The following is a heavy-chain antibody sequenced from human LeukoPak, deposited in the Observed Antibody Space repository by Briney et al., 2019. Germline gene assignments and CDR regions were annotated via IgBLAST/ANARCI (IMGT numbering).Heavy chain of an antibody. V-gene: IGHV4-34*01. Sequence: PSETLSLTCAVYGGSFSGYYWSWIRQPPGKGLEWIGEINHSGSANYNPSLKSRVTISVDTSKNQFSLKLSSVTAADTAVYYGARGRLLWLPYWYFDLWGRGTLVTVSS. CDR3: ARGRLLWLPYWYFDL. J-gene: IGHJ2*01. D-gene: IGHD5-18*01. CDR1: GGSFSGYY. CDR2: INHSGSA.